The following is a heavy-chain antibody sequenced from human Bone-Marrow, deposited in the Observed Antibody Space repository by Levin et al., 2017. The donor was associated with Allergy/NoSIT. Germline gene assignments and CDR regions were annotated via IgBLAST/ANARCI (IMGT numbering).Heavy chain of an antibody. J-gene: IGHJ4*02. Sequence: GGSLRLSCAASGFTFSSYGMHWVRQAPGKGLEWVAVIWYDGSNKYYADSVKGRFTISRDNSKNTLYLQMNSLRAEDTAVYYCARDNLTTVTPGPVDYWGQGTLVTVSS. V-gene: IGHV3-33*01. CDR3: ARDNLTTVTPGPVDY. CDR1: GFTFSSYG. CDR2: IWYDGSNK. D-gene: IGHD4-17*01.